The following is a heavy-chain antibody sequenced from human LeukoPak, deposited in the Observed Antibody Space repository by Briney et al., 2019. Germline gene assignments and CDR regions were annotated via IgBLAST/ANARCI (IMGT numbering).Heavy chain of an antibody. CDR2: ISGSGGNT. J-gene: IGHJ4*02. CDR3: AKNGYDSSGYLYFDY. D-gene: IGHD3-22*01. CDR1: GFTFSSYA. Sequence: GGSLRLSCAASGFTFSSYAMSWVRQAPGKGLEWVSAISGSGGNTYYADSVKGRFTISRDNSKNTLYLQMNSLRAEDTAVYYCAKNGYDSSGYLYFDYWGQGTLVTVSS. V-gene: IGHV3-23*01.